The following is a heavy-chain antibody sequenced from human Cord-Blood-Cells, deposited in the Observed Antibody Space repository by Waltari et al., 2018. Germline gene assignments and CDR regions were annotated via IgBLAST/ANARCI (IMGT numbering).Heavy chain of an antibody. CDR1: GYSFTSYW. Sequence: EVQLVQSGAEVKTPWESLKISCQGTGYSFTSYWICWVRPMPGKGLEWMGIIYPGDSDTRYSPSFQGQVTISADKSISTAYLQWSSLKASDTAMYYCARHAMSYSGSYYALDYWGQGTLVTVSS. CDR2: IYPGDSDT. CDR3: ARHAMSYSGSYYALDY. J-gene: IGHJ4*02. V-gene: IGHV5-51*01. D-gene: IGHD1-26*01.